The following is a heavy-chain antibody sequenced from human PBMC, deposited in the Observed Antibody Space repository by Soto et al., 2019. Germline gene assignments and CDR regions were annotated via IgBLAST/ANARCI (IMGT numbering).Heavy chain of an antibody. J-gene: IGHJ2*01. V-gene: IGHV4-31*03. CDR3: ARARGYCTNGVCYRPWYFDL. CDR1: GGSISRGGYY. D-gene: IGHD2-8*01. Sequence: KPSETLSLTCTVSGGSISRGGYYWSWIRQHPGKGLEWMWYIYYSGSTYYNPSLKSRVTISVDTSKNQFSLKLSSVTAADTAVYYCARARGYCTNGVCYRPWYFDLWGRGTLVTVSS. CDR2: IYYSGST.